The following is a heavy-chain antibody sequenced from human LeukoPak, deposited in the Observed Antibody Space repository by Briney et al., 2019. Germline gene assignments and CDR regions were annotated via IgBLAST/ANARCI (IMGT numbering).Heavy chain of an antibody. CDR1: GFTFSSYC. V-gene: IGHV3-21*01. J-gene: IGHJ6*03. D-gene: IGHD2-15*01. Sequence: PGGSLSLSCAASGFTFSSYCMNWVRQAPGKGLEWVSSINNSSSYIYYADSVKGRFTISRDNAKNSLYLQMNSLSAEDTAVYYCARDPGGDCSGGSCSIYYYYYYMDVWGKGTTVTVSS. CDR3: ARDPGGDCSGGSCSIYYYYYYMDV. CDR2: INNSSSYI.